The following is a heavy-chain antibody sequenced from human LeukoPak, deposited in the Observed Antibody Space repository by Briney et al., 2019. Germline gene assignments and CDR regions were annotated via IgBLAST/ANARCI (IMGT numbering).Heavy chain of an antibody. J-gene: IGHJ5*02. CDR3: ARDGKGRGYSFKIDP. CDR2: INHSGST. D-gene: IGHD5-18*01. Sequence: PSETLSLTCAVYGGSFSGYYWSWIRQPPGKGLEWIGEINHSGSTNYNPSLKSRVTISVDTSKNQFSLKLSSVTAADTAVYYCARDGKGRGYSFKIDPWGQGTLVTVSS. CDR1: GGSFSGYY. V-gene: IGHV4-34*01.